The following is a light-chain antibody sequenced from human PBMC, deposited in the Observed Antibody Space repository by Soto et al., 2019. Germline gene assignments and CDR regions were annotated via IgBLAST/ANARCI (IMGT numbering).Light chain of an antibody. J-gene: IGKJ1*01. Sequence: DIVLTQSPASLSLPPGERATLPCRASQSVSSSFLAWYQQKPGQAPRLLIYGASRRATGIADRFTGSGSGTDFTLTISRLEPEDYAVYYCQQYDSSLTFGLGTKVEIK. V-gene: IGKV3-20*01. CDR1: QSVSSSF. CDR3: QQYDSSLT. CDR2: GAS.